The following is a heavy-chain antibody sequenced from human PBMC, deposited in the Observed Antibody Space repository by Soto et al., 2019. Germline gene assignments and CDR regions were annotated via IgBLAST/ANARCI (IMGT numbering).Heavy chain of an antibody. Sequence: QVQLVESGGGVVQPGRSLRLSCAASGFTFSSYAMHWVRQAPGKGLEWVAVISYDGSNKYYADSVKGRFTISRDNSKNTLYLQMNSPRAEDTAVYYCARDLRIAAAGNPEYAYYYGMDVWGQGTTVTVSS. D-gene: IGHD6-13*01. V-gene: IGHV3-30-3*01. CDR3: ARDLRIAAAGNPEYAYYYGMDV. CDR2: ISYDGSNK. J-gene: IGHJ6*02. CDR1: GFTFSSYA.